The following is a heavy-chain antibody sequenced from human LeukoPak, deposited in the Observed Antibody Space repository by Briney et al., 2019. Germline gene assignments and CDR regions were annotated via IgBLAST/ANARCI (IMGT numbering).Heavy chain of an antibody. CDR1: GFTFSSYA. CDR3: ARGRHGSGSYPTPLNY. V-gene: IGHV3-30-3*01. J-gene: IGHJ4*02. D-gene: IGHD3-10*01. Sequence: GRSLRLSCAASGFTFSSYALHWVRQAPGKGLEWVAVISYDGSNKYYADSVKGRFTISRDNSKNTLYLQMNSLRAEDTAVYYCARGRHGSGSYPTPLNYWGQGTLVTVSS. CDR2: ISYDGSNK.